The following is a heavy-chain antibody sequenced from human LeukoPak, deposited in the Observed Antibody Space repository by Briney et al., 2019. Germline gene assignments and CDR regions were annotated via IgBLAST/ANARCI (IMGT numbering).Heavy chain of an antibody. Sequence: GGSLRLSCAASGFTFSSYWMSWVRQAPGKGLEWVANIKQDGSEKYYVDSVKGRFTISRDNAKNSLYLQMNSLRAEDTAVYYCARDRYDSSGYYYETGFDYYFDYWGQGTLVTVSS. CDR2: IKQDGSEK. CDR1: GFTFSSYW. D-gene: IGHD3-22*01. V-gene: IGHV3-7*01. CDR3: ARDRYDSSGYYYETGFDYYFDY. J-gene: IGHJ4*02.